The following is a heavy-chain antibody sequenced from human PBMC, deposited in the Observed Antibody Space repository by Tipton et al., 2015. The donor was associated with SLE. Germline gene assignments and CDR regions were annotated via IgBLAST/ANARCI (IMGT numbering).Heavy chain of an antibody. CDR2: FYHSGNT. Sequence: TLSLTCTVSGGSISSGYYWGWMRQAPGKELEWVGSFYHSGNTYYNPSLKSRVTISVDTSKNQFSLRLTSVTAADTAVYYCGRARVGAGYVFDIWGQGTMVTVS. V-gene: IGHV4-38-2*02. J-gene: IGHJ3*02. CDR3: GRARVGAGYVFDI. D-gene: IGHD1-26*01. CDR1: GGSISSGYY.